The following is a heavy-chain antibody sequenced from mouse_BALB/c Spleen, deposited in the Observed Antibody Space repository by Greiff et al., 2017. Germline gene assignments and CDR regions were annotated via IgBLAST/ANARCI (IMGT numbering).Heavy chain of an antibody. Sequence: EVMLVESGGGLVQPGGSRKLSCAASGFTFSSFGMHWVRQAPEKGLEWVAYISSGSSTIYYADTVKGRFTISRDNPKNTLFLQMTSLRSEDTAMYYCASEGYDYLFAYWGQGTLVTVSA. CDR3: ASEGYDYLFAY. D-gene: IGHD2-4*01. CDR2: ISSGSSTI. J-gene: IGHJ3*01. V-gene: IGHV5-17*02. CDR1: GFTFSSFG.